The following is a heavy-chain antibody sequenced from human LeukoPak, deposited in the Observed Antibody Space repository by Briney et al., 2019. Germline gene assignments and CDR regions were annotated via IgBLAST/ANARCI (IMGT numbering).Heavy chain of an antibody. Sequence: GASVKVSCKASGYTFTSYDINWVRQAPGQGLEWMGWMNPNSGNTGYAQKVQGRVTMTRNTSISTAYMELSRLRSDDTAVYYCARDPVVAAATEYYYYYYMDVWGKGTTVTVSS. J-gene: IGHJ6*03. V-gene: IGHV1-8*01. D-gene: IGHD2-2*01. CDR1: GYTFTSYD. CDR2: MNPNSGNT. CDR3: ARDPVVAAATEYYYYYYMDV.